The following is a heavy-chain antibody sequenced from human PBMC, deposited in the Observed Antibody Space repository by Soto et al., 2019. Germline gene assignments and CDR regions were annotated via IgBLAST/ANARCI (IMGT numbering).Heavy chain of an antibody. CDR3: ASGYCGGDCFIFDY. V-gene: IGHV1-69*01. Sequence: QVQLVQSGAEVKKPGSSVKVSCKASGGTFSSYAISWVRQAPGQGLEWMGGIIPIFGTANYAQKFQGRATITANESTSTAYMELSSLRSEDTAVYYCASGYCGGDCFIFDYWGQGTLVTVSS. D-gene: IGHD2-21*02. J-gene: IGHJ4*02. CDR1: GGTFSSYA. CDR2: IIPIFGTA.